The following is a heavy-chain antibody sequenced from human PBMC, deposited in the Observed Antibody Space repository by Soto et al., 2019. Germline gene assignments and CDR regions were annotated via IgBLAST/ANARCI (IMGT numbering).Heavy chain of an antibody. CDR2: ISAYNGNT. CDR1: GYTFTSYG. Sequence: GASVKVSCKASGYTFTSYGISWVRQAPGQGLEWMGWISAYNGNTNYAQKRQGRVTMTTDTSTSTAYMELRSLRSDDTAVYYWARESITIFGVVIDYWGQGTLVTVSS. V-gene: IGHV1-18*01. D-gene: IGHD3-3*01. CDR3: ARESITIFGVVIDY. J-gene: IGHJ4*02.